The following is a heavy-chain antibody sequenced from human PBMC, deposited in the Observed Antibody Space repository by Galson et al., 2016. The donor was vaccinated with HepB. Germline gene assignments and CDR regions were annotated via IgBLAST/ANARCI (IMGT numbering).Heavy chain of an antibody. J-gene: IGHJ5*02. D-gene: IGHD2-21*02. Sequence: SLRLSCAGSGFTSSSYAMTWVRQAPGKGLEWVSAQSGNGRDTYFADSVKGRITLSRDNSQGIIYRKMTSLRAEDTAVNYCARTHTGGDCPDAWGQGTLVTVFS. CDR2: QSGNGRDT. CDR1: GFTSSSYA. V-gene: IGHV3-23*01. CDR3: ARTHTGGDCPDA.